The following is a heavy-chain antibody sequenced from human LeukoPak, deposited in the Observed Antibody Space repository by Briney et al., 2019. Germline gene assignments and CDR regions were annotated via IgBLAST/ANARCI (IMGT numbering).Heavy chain of an antibody. J-gene: IGHJ3*02. Sequence: PSEILSLTCTVSGDSLTSGSYYWSWIRQPPGRGLEWIGYVYYSGSTNYNPSLKSRVTMSVDTSKNQFSLMLISVTAADTAVYYCARGYSSSWYPSAFDIWGQGTMVTVSS. V-gene: IGHV4-61*01. CDR3: ARGYSSSWYPSAFDI. D-gene: IGHD6-13*01. CDR2: VYYSGST. CDR1: GDSLTSGSYY.